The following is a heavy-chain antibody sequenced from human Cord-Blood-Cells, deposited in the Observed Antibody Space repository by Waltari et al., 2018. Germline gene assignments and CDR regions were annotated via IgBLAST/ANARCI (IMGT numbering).Heavy chain of an antibody. CDR2: IYHSGST. D-gene: IGHD1-26*01. V-gene: IGHV4-4*02. CDR1: GGSISSSNW. Sequence: QVQLQESGPGLVKPSGTLSLTCAVSGGSISSSNWWSWVRQAPGKGLEWIGEIYHSGSTNYNPSPKSRINNSVSKSKNQFSLKLSSVTGADKAVYYCSKIILGSDWYFDLWGRGTLVTVSS. J-gene: IGHJ2*01. CDR3: SKIILGSDWYFDL.